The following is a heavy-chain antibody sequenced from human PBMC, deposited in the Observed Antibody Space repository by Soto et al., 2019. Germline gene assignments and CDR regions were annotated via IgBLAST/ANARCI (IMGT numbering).Heavy chain of an antibody. Sequence: QVQLVESGGGVVQTVRSLRLSCAASGFTFSIYGMHWVSQAPVKVLEWVAVISYDGSNKYYADSVKGRFTISRDNSKNMLYLQMHSLSAEDTAVYYCEKDLRADAGDYYYYYGMDVWGQGTTGTVSS. V-gene: IGHV3-30*18. CDR3: EKDLRADAGDYYYYYGMDV. D-gene: IGHD6-13*01. J-gene: IGHJ6*02. CDR1: GFTFSIYG. CDR2: ISYDGSNK.